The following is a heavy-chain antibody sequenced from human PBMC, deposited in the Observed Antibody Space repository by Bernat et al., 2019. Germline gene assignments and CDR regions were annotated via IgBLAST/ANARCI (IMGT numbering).Heavy chain of an antibody. V-gene: IGHV1-3*01. CDR3: ARGYGDYRLGWYFDL. Sequence: QVQLVQSGAEVKKPGASVKVSCKASGYTFTSYAMHWVRQAPGQRLEWMGWINAGNGNTKYSQKFQGRVTITRDTSASTAYMELSSLRSEDTAVYYCARGYGDYRLGWYFDLWGRGTLVTVSS. CDR2: INAGNGNT. CDR1: GYTFTSYA. D-gene: IGHD4-17*01. J-gene: IGHJ2*01.